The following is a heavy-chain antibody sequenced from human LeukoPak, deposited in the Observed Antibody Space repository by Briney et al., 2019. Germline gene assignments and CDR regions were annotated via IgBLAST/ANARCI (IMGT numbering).Heavy chain of an antibody. CDR1: GFTFGSYA. J-gene: IGHJ4*02. V-gene: IGHV3-53*01. D-gene: IGHD1-20*01. CDR3: AREGITGTTSPYFDY. Sequence: GGSLRLSCAASGFTFGSYAMSWVRQAPGKGLEWVSVIYGGGNIYYADSVKGRFTISRDNSKNTLYLQMNSLRAEDTAVYSCAREGITGTTSPYFDYWGQGTLVTVSS. CDR2: IYGGGNI.